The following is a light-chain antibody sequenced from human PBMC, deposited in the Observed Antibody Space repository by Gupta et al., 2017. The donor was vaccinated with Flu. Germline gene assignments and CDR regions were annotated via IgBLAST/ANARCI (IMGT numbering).Light chain of an antibody. V-gene: IGLV2-14*01. CDR1: SSDIGGYNY. CDR2: EVS. J-gene: IGLJ1*01. CDR3: CSYTTSSTYV. Sequence: QPALTQTASVSGSPGQSITIYCTGTSSDIGGYNYVSWYQHHPGKVPKLMIYEVSNRPSGISNRFSGSKSGNTASLTISGLQTEDEADYYCCSYTTSSTYVFGTGTKVTVL.